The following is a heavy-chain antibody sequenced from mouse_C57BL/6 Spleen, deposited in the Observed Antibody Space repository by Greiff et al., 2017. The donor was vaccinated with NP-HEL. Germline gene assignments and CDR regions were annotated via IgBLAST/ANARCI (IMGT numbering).Heavy chain of an antibody. CDR1: GFTFSDYG. CDR2: ISSGSSTI. V-gene: IGHV5-17*01. J-gene: IGHJ3*01. CDR3: ASALYDGYYVLWFAY. Sequence: EVKVEESGGGLVKPGGSLKLSCAASGFTFSDYGMHWVRQAPEKGLEWVAYISSGSSTIYYADTVTGRFTIYRDNAKNTLFLQMTSLRSEDTAMYYCASALYDGYYVLWFAYWGQGTLVTVSA. D-gene: IGHD2-3*01.